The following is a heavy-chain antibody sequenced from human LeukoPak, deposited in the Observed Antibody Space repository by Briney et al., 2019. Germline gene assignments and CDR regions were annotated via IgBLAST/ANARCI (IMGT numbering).Heavy chain of an antibody. CDR3: ARDWGSIAAPFDY. J-gene: IGHJ4*02. V-gene: IGHV4-38-2*02. D-gene: IGHD6-6*01. CDR1: GYSISSGYY. CDR2: IYHSGST. Sequence: PSETLSLTCTVSGYSISSGYYWGWIRQPPGKGLEWIGSIYHSGSTYYNPSLKSRVTISVDTSKNQFSLKLSSVTAADTAVYYCARDWGSIAAPFDYWGQGTLVTVSS.